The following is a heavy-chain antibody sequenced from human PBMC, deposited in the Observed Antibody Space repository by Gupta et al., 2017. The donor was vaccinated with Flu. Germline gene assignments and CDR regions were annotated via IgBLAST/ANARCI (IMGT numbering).Heavy chain of an antibody. Sequence: QVQLQESGPGLVKPSPTLSLTCTVSGGSISSGIYYWNWIRQHPEKGLEWIGYIYYNGNTHYNPSLKSRVTISSDTSNNQFSLRLSSVTAADTAVYYCARGGEVPADIMGNWFDHWGQGTLVTVSS. J-gene: IGHJ5*02. CDR3: ARGGEVPADIMGNWFDH. CDR1: GGSISSGIYY. D-gene: IGHD2-2*02. CDR2: IYYNGNT. V-gene: IGHV4-31*03.